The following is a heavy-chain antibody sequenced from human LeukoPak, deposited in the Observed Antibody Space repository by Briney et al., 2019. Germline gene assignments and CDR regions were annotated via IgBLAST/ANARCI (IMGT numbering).Heavy chain of an antibody. D-gene: IGHD3-22*01. J-gene: IGHJ4*02. CDR1: GYTFTSYY. CDR2: INPSGGST. CDR3: ARELKPVYYDSSGYFAY. V-gene: IGHV1-46*01. Sequence: ASVKVSCKASGYTFTSYYMHWVRQAPGQGLEWMGIINPSGGSTSYAQKFQGRVTMTRDTSTSTVYMELSSLRSEDTAVYYCARELKPVYYDSSGYFAYWGQGTLVTVSS.